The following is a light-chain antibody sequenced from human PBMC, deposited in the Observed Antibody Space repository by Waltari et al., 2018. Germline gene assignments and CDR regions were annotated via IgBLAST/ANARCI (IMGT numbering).Light chain of an antibody. CDR2: WAS. CDR3: QQSFTTPPT. CDR1: LKVFYNSNDKNY. V-gene: IGKV4-1*01. Sequence: DIVLTQSPDSLAVSLGERATINCKSSLKVFYNSNDKNYLVWYQQKSGQPPKLLIYWASTRESGVPDRFSGSGSGTEFTLTISNLQAEDVAVYYCQQSFTTPPTFGQGTKLEIK. J-gene: IGKJ2*01.